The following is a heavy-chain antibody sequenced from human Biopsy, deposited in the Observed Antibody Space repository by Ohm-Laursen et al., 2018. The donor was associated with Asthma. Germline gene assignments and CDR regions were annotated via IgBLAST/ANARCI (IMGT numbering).Heavy chain of an antibody. CDR3: ARGVSINWSHYYFDY. Sequence: SLRLSCTASGFAVSRDYMFWVRQAPGKGLEWVSVIYSGGTSHTADSVRGRFTISRDYSKNTLYLQMHSLRAEDTTVYYCARGVSINWSHYYFDYWGQGTLVTVSS. J-gene: IGHJ4*02. D-gene: IGHD1-20*01. V-gene: IGHV3-53*01. CDR1: GFAVSRDY. CDR2: IYSGGTS.